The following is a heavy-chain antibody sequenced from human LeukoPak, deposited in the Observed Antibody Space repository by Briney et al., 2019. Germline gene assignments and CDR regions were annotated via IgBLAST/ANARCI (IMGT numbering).Heavy chain of an antibody. Sequence: GGSLRLSCAASGFTFDDYGMSWVRQAPGKGLEWVSGINWNGGSTGYADSVKGRFTISRDNAKNSLYLQMNSLRAEDTALYYCAKDRQWLAYFDYWGQGTLVTVSS. CDR3: AKDRQWLAYFDY. J-gene: IGHJ4*02. D-gene: IGHD6-19*01. CDR1: GFTFDDYG. V-gene: IGHV3-20*04. CDR2: INWNGGST.